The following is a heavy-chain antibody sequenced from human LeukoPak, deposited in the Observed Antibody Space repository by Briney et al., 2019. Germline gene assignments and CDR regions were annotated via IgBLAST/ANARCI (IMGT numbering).Heavy chain of an antibody. Sequence: PGGSLRLSCAASGFTFSSYPMHWVRQAPGRGLEWVAVIAYDGTIQVYADSVKGRFTISRESSKNMLYLQMDSLKAEDTAVYYCARDPVPSVPDYLDHWGQGILVTVS. CDR3: ARDPVPSVPDYLDH. CDR2: IAYDGTIQ. J-gene: IGHJ4*02. V-gene: IGHV3-30*04. D-gene: IGHD5/OR15-5a*01. CDR1: GFTFSSYP.